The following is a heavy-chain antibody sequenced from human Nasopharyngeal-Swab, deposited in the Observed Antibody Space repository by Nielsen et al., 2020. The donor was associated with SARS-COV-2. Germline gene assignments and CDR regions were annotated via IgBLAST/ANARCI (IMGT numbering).Heavy chain of an antibody. V-gene: IGHV5-51*01. CDR3: ARQGRRYYYYYGMDV. J-gene: IGHJ6*02. CDR1: GYSFTSYW. Sequence: GESLKISCKGSGYSFTSYWIGSVRQMPGKGLEWMGIIYPGDSDTRYSPSFQGQVTISADKSISTAYLQWSSLKASDTAMYYCARQGRRYYYYYGMDVWGQGTTVTASS. CDR2: IYPGDSDT.